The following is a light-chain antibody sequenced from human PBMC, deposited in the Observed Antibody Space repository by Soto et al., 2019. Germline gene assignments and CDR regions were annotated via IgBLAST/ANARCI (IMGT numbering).Light chain of an antibody. CDR1: QSVSSY. CDR3: QQRSISIT. CDR2: DAS. V-gene: IGKV3-11*01. Sequence: EIVLTQSPATLSLSPGERATLSCRASQSVSSYLACYQQKPGQVPRLLIYDASNRATCIPARFSGSGSGTAVTLTISSLEPEDFAVYYCQQRSISITFGQGTRLEIK. J-gene: IGKJ5*01.